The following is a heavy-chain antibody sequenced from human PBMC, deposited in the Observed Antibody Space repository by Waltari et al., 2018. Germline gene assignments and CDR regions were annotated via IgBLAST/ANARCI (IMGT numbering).Heavy chain of an antibody. CDR3: ARRAAITAAGPTYYMDV. CDR1: GYSISSGYY. J-gene: IGHJ6*03. Sequence: QVQLQESGPGLVKPSETLSLTCAVSGYSISSGYYWGWIRQPPGKGLEWIGNIYHSGSTHYNPSLKSRVTISVATSKNQFSLKLSSVTAADTAVYYCARRAAITAAGPTYYMDVWGKGTTVTVSS. V-gene: IGHV4-38-2*01. CDR2: IYHSGST. D-gene: IGHD6-13*01.